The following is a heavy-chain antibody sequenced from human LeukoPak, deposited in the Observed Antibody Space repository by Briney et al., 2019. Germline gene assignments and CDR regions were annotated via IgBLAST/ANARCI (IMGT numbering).Heavy chain of an antibody. CDR3: AKAVSSGWYLFN. CDR2: ISSSGSTI. D-gene: IGHD6-19*01. Sequence: QAGGSLRLSCAASGFTFSSYEMNWVRQAPGKGLEWVSYISSSGSTIYYADSVKGRFTISRDDSKNTLYLQMNSLRAEDTAVYYCAKAVSSGWYLFNWGQGTLVTVSS. V-gene: IGHV3-48*03. J-gene: IGHJ4*02. CDR1: GFTFSSYE.